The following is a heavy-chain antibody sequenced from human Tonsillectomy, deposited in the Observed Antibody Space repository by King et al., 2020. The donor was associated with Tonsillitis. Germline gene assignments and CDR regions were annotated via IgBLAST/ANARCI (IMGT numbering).Heavy chain of an antibody. V-gene: IGHV4-59*08. CDR1: GGSISSYY. CDR3: ARRGVVGGFDY. CDR2: IYYSGST. J-gene: IGHJ4*02. Sequence: QLQESGPGLVKPSETLSLTCTVSGGSISSYYWSWIRQPPGKGLEWIGYIYYSGSTNYNPSLKSRVTISVDTSKNQFSLKLSSVTAADTAVYYCARRGVVGGFDYWGQGTLVTVSS. D-gene: IGHD1-26*01.